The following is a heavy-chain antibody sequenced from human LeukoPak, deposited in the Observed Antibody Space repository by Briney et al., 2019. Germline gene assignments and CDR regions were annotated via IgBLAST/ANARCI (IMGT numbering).Heavy chain of an antibody. V-gene: IGHV3-33*06. CDR2: IWYDGSNK. D-gene: IGHD3-22*01. J-gene: IGHJ4*02. Sequence: GGSLRLSCAASGFTFSNAWMSWVRQAPGKGLEWVAVIWYDGSNKYYADSVKGRFTISRDNSKNTLYLQMNSLRAEDTAVYYCAKGRLAYYDSSGSLRHWGQGTLVTVSS. CDR1: GFTFSNAW. CDR3: AKGRLAYYDSSGSLRH.